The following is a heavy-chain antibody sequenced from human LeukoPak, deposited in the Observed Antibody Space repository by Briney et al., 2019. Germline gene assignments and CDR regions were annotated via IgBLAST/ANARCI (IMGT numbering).Heavy chain of an antibody. CDR1: GGSISSYY. J-gene: IGHJ5*02. V-gene: IGHV4-59*12. D-gene: IGHD6-13*01. CDR2: IYYSGST. Sequence: SETLSLTCTVSGGSISSYYWSWIRQPPGKGLEWIGYIYYSGSTNYNPSLKSRVTISVDKSKNQFSLKLSSVTAADTAVYYCARVIAAAGNWFDPWGQGTLVTVSS. CDR3: ARVIAAAGNWFDP.